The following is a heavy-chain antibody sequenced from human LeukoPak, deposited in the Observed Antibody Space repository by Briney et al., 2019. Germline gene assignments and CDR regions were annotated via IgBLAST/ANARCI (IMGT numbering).Heavy chain of an antibody. V-gene: IGHV3-33*03. D-gene: IGHD2-15*01. CDR1: GFNFNNYG. J-gene: IGHJ4*02. CDR3: VKERRDANLVEAATAEYYFDF. CDR2: IWNDGTNK. Sequence: AGGSLRLSCAASGFNFNNYGMHWVRRATGKGLECVALIWNDGTNKHYGASVQGRFLISRGNSKNTVYLHMNKLRAEDTAVYYCVKERRDANLVEAATAEYYFDFWGQGIWVTVTS.